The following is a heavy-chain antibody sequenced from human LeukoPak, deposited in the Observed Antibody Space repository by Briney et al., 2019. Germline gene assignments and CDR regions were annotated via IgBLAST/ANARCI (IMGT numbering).Heavy chain of an antibody. Sequence: PSETLSLICTVSGGSISSYYWSWIRQPAGKGLEWIGYIYYSGSTNYNPSLKSRVTISVDTSKNQFSLKLSSVTAADTAVYYCASTIGGNGPYYYYGMDVWGQGTTVTVSS. CDR2: IYYSGST. CDR1: GGSISSYY. CDR3: ASTIGGNGPYYYYGMDV. V-gene: IGHV4-59*08. J-gene: IGHJ6*02. D-gene: IGHD4-23*01.